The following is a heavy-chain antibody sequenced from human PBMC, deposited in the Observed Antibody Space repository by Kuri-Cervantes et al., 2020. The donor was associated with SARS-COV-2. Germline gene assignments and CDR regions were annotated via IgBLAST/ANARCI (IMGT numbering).Heavy chain of an antibody. Sequence: SHGSITSNFWTWIRQPPGRGMEWIGDVHSSGSTNYNPSLESQVTISTDTSKNQFSLRLNSVTAADTAVYYCARQYCTNGVCYTRFDYWGQGTLVTVSS. CDR2: VHSSGST. J-gene: IGHJ4*02. CDR1: HGSITSNF. CDR3: ARQYCTNGVCYTRFDY. V-gene: IGHV4-59*01. D-gene: IGHD2-8*01.